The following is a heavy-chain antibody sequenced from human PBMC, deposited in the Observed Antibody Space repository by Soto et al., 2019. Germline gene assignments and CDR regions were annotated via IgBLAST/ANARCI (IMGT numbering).Heavy chain of an antibody. Sequence: QLQLQESGPGLVKPSETLSLTCTVSGGSISSSSYYWGWIRQPPGKGLEWIGSIYYSGSTYYNPSLKSRVTISVDTSKNQFSLKLSSVTAADTAVYYCARPLTRKNFWSGYSLNWFDPWGQGTLVTVSS. CDR2: IYYSGST. CDR3: ARPLTRKNFWSGYSLNWFDP. V-gene: IGHV4-39*01. J-gene: IGHJ5*02. D-gene: IGHD3-3*01. CDR1: GGSISSSSYY.